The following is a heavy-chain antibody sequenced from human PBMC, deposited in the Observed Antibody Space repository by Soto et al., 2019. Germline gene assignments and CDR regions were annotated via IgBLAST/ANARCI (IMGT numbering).Heavy chain of an antibody. CDR3: ARLPDLLTGYGY. V-gene: IGHV4-39*01. Sequence: PSETLSLTCTVSGGSISSSSYSWGWIRQPPGKGLEWIGSISYSGTTYYNPSLKSRVTISVDASKNQFSLKLSSVTAADTAVYCCARLPDLLTGYGYWGQGPLVTVSS. J-gene: IGHJ4*02. CDR1: GGSISSSSYS. D-gene: IGHD3-9*01. CDR2: ISYSGTT.